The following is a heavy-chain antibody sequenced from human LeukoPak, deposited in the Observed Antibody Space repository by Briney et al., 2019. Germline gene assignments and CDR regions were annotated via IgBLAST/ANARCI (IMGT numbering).Heavy chain of an antibody. D-gene: IGHD1-26*01. CDR3: AREGGSYYYFDY. Sequence: PGGSLRLSCAASGFTFSSYSMNWVRQAPGKGLEWVSSISSSNGFIYYADSVKGRFTISRDNAKNSLYLQMNSLRAEDTAVYYCAREGGSYYYFDYWGQGTLVTVSS. CDR2: ISSSNGFI. V-gene: IGHV3-21*01. CDR1: GFTFSSYS. J-gene: IGHJ4*02.